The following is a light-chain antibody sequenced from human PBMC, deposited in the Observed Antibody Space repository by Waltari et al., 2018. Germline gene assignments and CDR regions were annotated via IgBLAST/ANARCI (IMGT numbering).Light chain of an antibody. Sequence: DIQMTQSPSSLSASVGNRVTSTCRSSQGITNSLAWYQQKPGKAPKLLLYGASRLESGVPPRFSGRGSGTVFTLTISSLQPDDFATYYCQQYYFTPYTFGQGTKLDIK. CDR3: QQYYFTPYT. CDR2: GAS. CDR1: QGITNS. J-gene: IGKJ2*01. V-gene: IGKV1-NL1*01.